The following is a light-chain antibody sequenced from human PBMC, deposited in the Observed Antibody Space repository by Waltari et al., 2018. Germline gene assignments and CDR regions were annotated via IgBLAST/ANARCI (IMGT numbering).Light chain of an antibody. J-gene: IGKJ5*01. CDR1: QSISSY. CDR2: DAS. Sequence: IVLTQSPATLSLSPGERATLSCRASQSISSYLAWYQQRPGQSPRLLIYDASNRATGIPARFSGSGSGTDFTLTISGLQPEDFATYYCQQSYSTPITFGQGTRLESK. CDR3: QQSYSTPIT. V-gene: IGKV3-11*01.